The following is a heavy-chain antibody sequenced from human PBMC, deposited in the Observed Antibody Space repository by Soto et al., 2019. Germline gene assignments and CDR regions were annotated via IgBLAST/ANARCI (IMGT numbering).Heavy chain of an antibody. CDR2: ISGGGGNI. V-gene: IGHV3-23*01. Sequence: EVQLLESGGGLVQPGGSLRLSCAASGFTFSSYAMSWVRQAPGKGLEWVSGISGGGGNINYADSVKSRFTISRDNSKNTLYLQMNSLRAEDTAMYYCAKDSGRGSADYYFDYWGQGTLVTVSS. D-gene: IGHD3-10*01. CDR3: AKDSGRGSADYYFDY. CDR1: GFTFSSYA. J-gene: IGHJ4*02.